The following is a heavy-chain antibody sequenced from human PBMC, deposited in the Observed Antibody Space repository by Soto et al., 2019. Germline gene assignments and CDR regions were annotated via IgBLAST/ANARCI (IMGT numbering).Heavy chain of an antibody. CDR2: ISGSGGST. D-gene: IGHD6-13*01. CDR1: GFTFSSYA. CDR3: AKPTQRRSSWFPLGDFDY. V-gene: IGHV3-23*01. Sequence: GGSLRLSCAASGFTFSSYAMSWVRQAPGKGLEWVSAISGSGGSTYYAESVKGRFTISRDNSKNTLYLQMNSLRAGDTAVYYCAKPTQRRSSWFPLGDFDYWGQGTLVTVSS. J-gene: IGHJ4*02.